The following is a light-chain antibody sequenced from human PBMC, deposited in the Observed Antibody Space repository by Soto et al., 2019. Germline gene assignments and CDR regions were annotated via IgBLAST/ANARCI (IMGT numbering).Light chain of an antibody. CDR3: PEYSKLPWP. V-gene: IGKV3-15*01. J-gene: IGKJ1*01. Sequence: EIGMRRSPSTQSIAQGERATLSCRASHSVSSNLAWYQQKPGQAPRLLIYGTSTRATGIPARFSGSGSGTEFTLTIISFQSEDCAGYWSPEYSKLPWPFGHGTRA. CDR2: GTS. CDR1: HSVSSN.